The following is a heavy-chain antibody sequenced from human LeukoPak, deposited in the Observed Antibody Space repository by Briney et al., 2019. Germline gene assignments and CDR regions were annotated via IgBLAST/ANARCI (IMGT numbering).Heavy chain of an antibody. CDR1: GFTFSSYA. CDR3: ARASSKQLAGYLPDGFDI. CDR2: ISYDGSNK. Sequence: QPGGSLRLSCAASGFTFSSYAMHWVRQAPGKGLEWVAVISYDGSNKYYADSVKGRFTISRDNSKNTLYLQMNSLRADDAAVYYCARASSKQLAGYLPDGFDIWGQGTMATVSS. D-gene: IGHD3-9*01. J-gene: IGHJ3*02. V-gene: IGHV3-30-3*01.